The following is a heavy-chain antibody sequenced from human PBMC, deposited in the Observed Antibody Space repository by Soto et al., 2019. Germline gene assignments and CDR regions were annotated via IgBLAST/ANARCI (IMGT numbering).Heavy chain of an antibody. V-gene: IGHV1-46*01. Sequence: QIQLVQSGAEVKKPGASVTISCKSSGPTFTSYHMHWVRQAPGQGLEWMGLINPSGGSTSYAQKFQGRLTLTRDPSTRTVYIDLSRLRSEDTAVYYCARSLEYLGQGTLVSVSS. CDR2: INPSGGST. CDR3: ARSLEY. D-gene: IGHD1-1*01. J-gene: IGHJ4*02. CDR1: GPTFTSYH.